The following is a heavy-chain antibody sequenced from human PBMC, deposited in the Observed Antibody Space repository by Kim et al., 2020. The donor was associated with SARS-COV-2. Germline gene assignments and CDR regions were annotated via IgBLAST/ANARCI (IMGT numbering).Heavy chain of an antibody. Sequence: ASVKVSCKASGYTFSSYTLSWVRQAPGQGPEWMGWINTITGNPTYAQGFIGRFVFSLDSSVSTAYLQISSLMAKDTAVYYCARADLLFCSGGSCYHDYWGQGTLVTVSS. D-gene: IGHD2-15*01. V-gene: IGHV7-4-1*02. CDR2: INTITGNP. J-gene: IGHJ4*02. CDR3: ARADLLFCSGGSCYHDY. CDR1: GYTFSSYT.